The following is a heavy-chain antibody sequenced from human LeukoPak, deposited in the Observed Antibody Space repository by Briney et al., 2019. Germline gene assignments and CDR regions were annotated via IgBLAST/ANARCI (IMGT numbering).Heavy chain of an antibody. V-gene: IGHV4-34*01. CDR3: ARRRRDGYNWGYYMDV. Sequence: SSETLSLTCAVYGGSFSGYYWSWIRQPPGKGLEWIGEINHSGSTNYNPSLESRVTISVDTSKNQFSLKLSSVTAADTAVYYCARRRRDGYNWGYYMDVWGKGTTVTVSS. CDR2: INHSGST. D-gene: IGHD5-24*01. CDR1: GGSFSGYY. J-gene: IGHJ6*03.